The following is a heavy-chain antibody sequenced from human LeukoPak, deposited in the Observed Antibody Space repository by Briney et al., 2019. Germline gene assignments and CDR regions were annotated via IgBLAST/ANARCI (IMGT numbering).Heavy chain of an antibody. J-gene: IGHJ5*02. D-gene: IGHD3-10*01. CDR3: ARDSGTTGEVKFDP. V-gene: IGHV4-4*07. Sequence: SETLSLTCTVSCGSISNWSWIGQPAGKGLEWIGRIYTSGGTDYNPSLKSRGIISVDTSKNHLPLELTSVTAADTAVYYCARDSGTTGEVKFDPWGQGILVTVSS. CDR1: CGSISN. CDR2: IYTSGGT.